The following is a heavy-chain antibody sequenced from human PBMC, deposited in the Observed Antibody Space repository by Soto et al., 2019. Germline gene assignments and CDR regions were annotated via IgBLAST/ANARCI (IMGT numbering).Heavy chain of an antibody. D-gene: IGHD1-1*01. V-gene: IGHV3-33*01. CDR3: ATIDDVPFHY. Sequence: GGSLRLSCAASGFTFSDYGMHWVRQAPGKGLEWVAVIWYDGSEKYYADSVKGRFTISRDNAKNTLYLQMNSLRPEDTAVYYCATIDDVPFHYWGLGTLVTVSS. CDR2: IWYDGSEK. J-gene: IGHJ4*02. CDR1: GFTFSDYG.